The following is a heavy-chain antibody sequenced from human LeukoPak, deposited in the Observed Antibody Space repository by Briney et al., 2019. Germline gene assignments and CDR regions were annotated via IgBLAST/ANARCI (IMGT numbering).Heavy chain of an antibody. CDR2: IYYSGST. CDR1: GGSISSYY. V-gene: IGHV4-59*01. J-gene: IGHJ4*02. CDR3: ARAFIYYGSGSPSDY. D-gene: IGHD3-10*01. Sequence: PSETLSLTCTVSGGSISSYYWSWIRQPPGKGLEWIGYIYYSGSTNYNPSLKSRVTISVDTSKNQFSLKLSSVTAADTAVYYCARAFIYYGSGSPSDYWGQGTLVTVSS.